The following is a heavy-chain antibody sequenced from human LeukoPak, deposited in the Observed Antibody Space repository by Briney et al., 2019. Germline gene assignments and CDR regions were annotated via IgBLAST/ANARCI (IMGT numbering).Heavy chain of an antibody. CDR3: ATQRGSYLWGTDFDY. D-gene: IGHD3-16*01. CDR2: INPNSGDT. V-gene: IGHV1-2*02. Sequence: ASVKVSCTASGYTFTGYYMHWVRQAPGQGLEWMGWINPNSGDTKYSQKFQGRVTMTRDTSISTAYMELSRLRSDDTAVYYCATQRGSYLWGTDFDYWGQGTLVTVSS. J-gene: IGHJ4*02. CDR1: GYTFTGYY.